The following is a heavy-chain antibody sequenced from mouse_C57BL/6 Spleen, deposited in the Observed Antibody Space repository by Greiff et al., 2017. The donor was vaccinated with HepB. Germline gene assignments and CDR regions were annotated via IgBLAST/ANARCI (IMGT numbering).Heavy chain of an antibody. CDR3: TTDDYGAHGYFGV. CDR1: GFNIKAYS. CDR2: IDPEDGDT. V-gene: IGHV14-1*01. Sequence: EVQLQQSGAELVRPGASVKLSCTASGFNIKAYSMHWVKQRPEQGLEWIGRIDPEDGDTEYAPKFQGKATMTADTSSNTAYLQLSSLTSEDTAVYYCTTDDYGAHGYFGVWGTGTTVTVST. D-gene: IGHD2-4*01. J-gene: IGHJ1*03.